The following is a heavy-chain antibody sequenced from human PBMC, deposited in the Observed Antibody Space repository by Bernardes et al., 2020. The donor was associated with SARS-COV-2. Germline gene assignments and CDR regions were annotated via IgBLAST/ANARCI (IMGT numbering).Heavy chain of an antibody. Sequence: SQRLSFAASGISVTNNYMSWVRQAPGKGLDWIAVVYRSGTTYYADSVKGRFTISRDKSKNTLYLQMDSLRPGDTAVYYCARGVAGGFDIWGQGTMLTVSS. CDR1: GISVTNNY. CDR3: ARGVAGGFDI. D-gene: IGHD2-15*01. V-gene: IGHV3-66*01. CDR2: VYRSGTT. J-gene: IGHJ3*02.